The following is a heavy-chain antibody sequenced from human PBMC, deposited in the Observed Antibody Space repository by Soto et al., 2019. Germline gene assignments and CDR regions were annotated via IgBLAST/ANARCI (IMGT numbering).Heavy chain of an antibody. CDR3: VKSTPSAYYYGSGSYYKGAFDY. Sequence: GGSLRLSCSVSGFTFSSYAMHWVRQAPGKGLEYVSAISSNGGSTYYADSVKGRFTISRDNSKNTLYLQMSSLRAEDTAVYYCVKSTPSAYYYGSGSYYKGAFDYWGQGTLVTVSS. J-gene: IGHJ4*02. CDR1: GFTFSSYA. D-gene: IGHD3-10*01. V-gene: IGHV3-64D*06. CDR2: ISSNGGST.